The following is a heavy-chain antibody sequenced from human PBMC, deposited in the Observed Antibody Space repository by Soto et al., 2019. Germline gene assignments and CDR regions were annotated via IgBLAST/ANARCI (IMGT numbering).Heavy chain of an antibody. V-gene: IGHV4-34*02. Sequence: QVQLQQGGAGLLKPSETLSLTCAVYGGSFSGYYWSWVRQPPGKGLEWIGEIERGGSTNYTPSLKSRVAISVDTSKIQFSLKVNSVTAADTAVYDCARGYGSGSYWAYWGQGTLVTVSS. CDR1: GGSFSGYY. CDR2: IERGGST. CDR3: ARGYGSGSYWAY. J-gene: IGHJ4*02. D-gene: IGHD3-10*01.